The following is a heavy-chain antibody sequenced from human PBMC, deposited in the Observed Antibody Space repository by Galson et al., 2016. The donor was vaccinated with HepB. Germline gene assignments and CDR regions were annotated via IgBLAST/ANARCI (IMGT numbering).Heavy chain of an antibody. V-gene: IGHV3-9*01. D-gene: IGHD2-2*01. CDR1: GFRIHDYA. CDR2: ITWDSGYL. J-gene: IGHJ6*02. Sequence: SLRLSCAASGFRIHDYALHWVRQAPGKGLEWVSGITWDSGYLDYADSVKGRFTISRDNANNSLYLQMNSLRPEDTALYYCVRVPAGMADYYFGMDVWGQGTAVTVSS. CDR3: VRVPAGMADYYFGMDV.